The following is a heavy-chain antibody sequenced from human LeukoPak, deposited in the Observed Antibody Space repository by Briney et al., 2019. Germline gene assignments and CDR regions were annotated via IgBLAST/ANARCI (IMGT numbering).Heavy chain of an antibody. D-gene: IGHD3-10*01. V-gene: IGHV3-30-3*01. Sequence: GGSLRLSCAASGFIVTINHMSWVRQAPGKGLEWVAVISYDGSNKYYADSVKGRSTISRDNSKNTLYLQMNSLRVEDTAVYYCARDPSLTMVRGVIITAYPDYWGQGTLVTVSS. CDR1: GFIVTINH. J-gene: IGHJ4*02. CDR3: ARDPSLTMVRGVIITAYPDY. CDR2: ISYDGSNK.